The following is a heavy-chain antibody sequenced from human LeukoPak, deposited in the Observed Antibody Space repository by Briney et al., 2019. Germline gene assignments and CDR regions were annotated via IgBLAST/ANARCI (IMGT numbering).Heavy chain of an antibody. CDR2: IYYSGST. J-gene: IGHJ6*03. CDR1: GGSISSHY. CDR3: ARSVNYYYYYYMDV. Sequence: SETLSLTCTVSGGSISSHYWSWIRQPSGQGLEWIGYIYYSGSTNYNPSLKSRVTISVDTSKNQFSLKLSSVAAADTAVYYCARSVNYYYYYYMDVWGKGTTVTVSS. V-gene: IGHV4-59*11.